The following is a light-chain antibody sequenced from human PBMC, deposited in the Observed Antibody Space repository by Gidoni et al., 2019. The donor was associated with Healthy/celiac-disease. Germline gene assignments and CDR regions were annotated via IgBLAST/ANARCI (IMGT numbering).Light chain of an antibody. Sequence: EIVMTQSPDTLFVSPGERATLSCRASQSVRSNLAWYQQKPGQAPRRLIYGASTRATGIPARFSGSGSGTEFTLTISSLQAEDFAVYYCQQYNNWPPWTCGQGTKVEIK. V-gene: IGKV3-15*01. J-gene: IGKJ1*01. CDR1: QSVRSN. CDR3: QQYNNWPPWT. CDR2: GAS.